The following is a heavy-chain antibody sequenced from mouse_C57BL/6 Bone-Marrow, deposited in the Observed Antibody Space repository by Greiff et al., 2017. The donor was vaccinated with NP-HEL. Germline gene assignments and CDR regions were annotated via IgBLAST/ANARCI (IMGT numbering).Heavy chain of an antibody. J-gene: IGHJ3*01. V-gene: IGHV1-15*01. CDR3: TKEGDSSGSAWLAY. CDR1: GYTFTDYE. Sequence: QVQLQQSGAELVRPGASVTLSCKASGYTFTDYEMHWVKQTPVHGLEWIGAIDPETGGTAYNQKFKGKAILTADKSSSTAYIELRSLTSEDTAVYYCTKEGDSSGSAWLAYWGQGTLVTVSA. D-gene: IGHD2-12*01. CDR2: IDPETGGT.